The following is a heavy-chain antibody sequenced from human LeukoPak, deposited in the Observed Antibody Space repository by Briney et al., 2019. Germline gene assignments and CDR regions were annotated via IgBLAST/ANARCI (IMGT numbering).Heavy chain of an antibody. Sequence: PSETLSLTCTVSSASVSGGSYFWSWIRQPPGKGLEWIGYIYNSGSTNYNPSLKSRVTISVDTSKNQFSLKLSSVTAADTAVYYCARDLLNEGNHLDYWGQGTLVTVSS. CDR3: ARDLLNEGNHLDY. J-gene: IGHJ4*02. D-gene: IGHD4-23*01. V-gene: IGHV4-61*01. CDR1: SASVSGGSYF. CDR2: IYNSGST.